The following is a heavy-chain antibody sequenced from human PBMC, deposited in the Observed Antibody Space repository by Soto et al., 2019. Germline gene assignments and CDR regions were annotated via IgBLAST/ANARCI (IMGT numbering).Heavy chain of an antibody. CDR1: GGSISSNY. Sequence: SETLSLTCTVFGGSISSNYWTWIRQTAGKGLEWIGRIYMSGSTNYNPSLKSRVTMSMDTSNNQFSLKLRFVTAADTAVYYCASLQNNWFDPWGQGTLVTVSS. CDR2: IYMSGST. J-gene: IGHJ5*02. CDR3: ASLQNNWFDP. V-gene: IGHV4-4*07.